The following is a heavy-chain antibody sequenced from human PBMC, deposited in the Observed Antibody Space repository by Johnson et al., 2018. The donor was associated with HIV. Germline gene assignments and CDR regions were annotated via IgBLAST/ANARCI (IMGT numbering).Heavy chain of an antibody. CDR3: TTGFGPAYEM. V-gene: IGHV3-15*01. D-gene: IGHD3-16*01. J-gene: IGHJ3*02. CDR1: GFTFSNVW. CDR2: IKRRTDRGTT. Sequence: MQLVESGGGLVEPGGSLRLSCAASGFTFSNVWMHWVRQAPGKGLEWVARIKRRTDRGTTDHAAPVKGRFSISRYDSKNTLYLQMNSLKTEDTAVYYCTTGFGPAYEMWGQGTMVTVSS.